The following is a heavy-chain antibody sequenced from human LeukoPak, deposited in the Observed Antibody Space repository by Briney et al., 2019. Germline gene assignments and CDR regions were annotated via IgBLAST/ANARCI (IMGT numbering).Heavy chain of an antibody. Sequence: GGSLRLSCAASGFTFRGDWMSWVRQAPGKGLEWVADTKQDGSEKYYVDSVKGRFTISRDNARNSLYLQMNSLRVEDTAVYYCARGAYYYNSGDAFDVWGQGTMVTVSS. CDR2: TKQDGSEK. CDR3: ARGAYYYNSGDAFDV. J-gene: IGHJ3*01. CDR1: GFTFRGDW. D-gene: IGHD3-10*01. V-gene: IGHV3-7*01.